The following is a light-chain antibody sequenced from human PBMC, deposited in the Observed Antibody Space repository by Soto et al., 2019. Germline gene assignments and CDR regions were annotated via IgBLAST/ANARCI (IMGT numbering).Light chain of an antibody. V-gene: IGLV2-14*01. CDR3: SSYTSSTTLI. CDR1: SSDVGGYNY. CDR2: EVT. Sequence: QSALTQPASVSGSPGQSITISCSGTSSDVGGYNYVSWYQQHPGKDPKLMMYEVTNQPSGVSDRVSGSKSGNTASLTISGLQAEDEADYFCSSYTSSTTLIFGGGTKLTVL. J-gene: IGLJ2*01.